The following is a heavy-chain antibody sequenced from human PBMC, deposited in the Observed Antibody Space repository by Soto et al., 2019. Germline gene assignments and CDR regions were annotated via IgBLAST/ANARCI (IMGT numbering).Heavy chain of an antibody. CDR2: ISAYNGNT. Sequence: QVQLVQSVAEVKKPGASVKVSCKASGYTFTSYGISWVRQAPGQGLEWMGWISAYNGNTNYAQKLQGRVTMTTDTSTSTAYMELRSLRSDDTAVYYCARDRCSGGSCYPGAFDIWGQGTMVTVSS. CDR3: ARDRCSGGSCYPGAFDI. J-gene: IGHJ3*02. CDR1: GYTFTSYG. V-gene: IGHV1-18*01. D-gene: IGHD2-15*01.